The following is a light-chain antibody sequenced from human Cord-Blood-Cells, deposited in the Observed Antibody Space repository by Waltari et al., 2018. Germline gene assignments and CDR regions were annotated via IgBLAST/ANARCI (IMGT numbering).Light chain of an antibody. J-gene: IGKJ4*01. CDR2: GAS. CDR1: QSVSSN. CDR3: QQYNNWLGLT. Sequence: EIVMTQSPATLSVSPGERATLSCRASQSVSSNLARYQQKPGQAPRLLIYGASTRATGIPARFSGGGSGTEFTLTISSLQSEDFAVYYCQQYNNWLGLTFGGGTKVEIK. V-gene: IGKV3-15*01.